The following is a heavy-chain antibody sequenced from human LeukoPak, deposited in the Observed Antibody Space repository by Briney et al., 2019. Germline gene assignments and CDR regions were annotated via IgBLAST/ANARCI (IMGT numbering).Heavy chain of an antibody. CDR2: IIPIFGTA. CDR1: GGTFSSYA. CDR3: ARDDLPYYGSGRSFDY. Sequence: SVKVSCKASGGTFSSYAISWVRQAPGQGLEWMGGIIPIFGTANYAQKFQGRVTITTDESTSTAYMELSSLRSEDMAVYYCARDDLPYYGSGRSFDYWGQGTLVTVSS. V-gene: IGHV1-69*05. J-gene: IGHJ4*02. D-gene: IGHD3-10*01.